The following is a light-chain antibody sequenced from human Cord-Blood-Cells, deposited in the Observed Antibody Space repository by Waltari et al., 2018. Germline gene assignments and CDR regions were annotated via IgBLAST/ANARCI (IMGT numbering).Light chain of an antibody. Sequence: DIVMPQSPDSLAVSLGERATINCKYPQSVLYSSNNKNYLAWYQQKPGQPPKLLISWASTRESGVPDRFSASGSGTDFTLTISSLQAEDVAVYYCQQYYSTPTFGQGTKVEIK. J-gene: IGKJ1*01. V-gene: IGKV4-1*01. CDR2: WAS. CDR1: QSVLYSSNNKNY. CDR3: QQYYSTPT.